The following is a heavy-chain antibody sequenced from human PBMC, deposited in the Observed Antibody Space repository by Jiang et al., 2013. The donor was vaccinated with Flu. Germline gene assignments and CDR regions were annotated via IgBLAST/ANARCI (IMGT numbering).Heavy chain of an antibody. V-gene: IGHV3-64*01. D-gene: IGHD2-2*02. CDR2: ISSNGGST. CDR1: GFTFSSYA. Sequence: RLSCAASGFTFSSYAMHWVRQAPGKGLEYVSAISSNGGSTYYANSVKGRFTISRDNSKNTLYLQMGSLRAEDMAVYYCARCASCYSWNYYYYYGMDVWGKGTTVTVSS. J-gene: IGHJ6*04. CDR3: ARCASCYSWNYYYYYGMDV.